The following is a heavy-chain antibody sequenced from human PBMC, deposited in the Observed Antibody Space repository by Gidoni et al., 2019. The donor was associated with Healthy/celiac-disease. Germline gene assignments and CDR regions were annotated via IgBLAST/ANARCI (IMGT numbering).Heavy chain of an antibody. CDR3: AKDRWVERRTFLFDY. J-gene: IGHJ4*02. Sequence: QVPLVSYGGGVVQSGWALRLYCAASGFTFRGYGMHWVRPAPGKGLGWVTVTTYDRSNKDYADSVKGRITISRDNSKNTLYLQMNSLRAEDTAVYYCAKDRWVERRTFLFDYWGQGTLVTVSS. V-gene: IGHV3-30*18. CDR2: TTYDRSNK. CDR1: GFTFRGYG. D-gene: IGHD1-1*01.